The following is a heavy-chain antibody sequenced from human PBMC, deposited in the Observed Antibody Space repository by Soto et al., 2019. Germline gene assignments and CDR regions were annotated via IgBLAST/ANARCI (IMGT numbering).Heavy chain of an antibody. CDR3: ARWFGYGPHCGS. Sequence: QVQLQESGTGLVKPSQTLSLTCTVSGGSISSGDYYWRWIRQPPGKGLEWIGYIYYSGSTYYNPSLKSRVTISVDTSKNQFSLKLSSVTAAETAVYYCARWFGYGPHCGSWGQGTLVTVSS. V-gene: IGHV4-30-4*01. J-gene: IGHJ4*02. CDR1: GGSISSGDYY. D-gene: IGHD5-12*01. CDR2: IYYSGST.